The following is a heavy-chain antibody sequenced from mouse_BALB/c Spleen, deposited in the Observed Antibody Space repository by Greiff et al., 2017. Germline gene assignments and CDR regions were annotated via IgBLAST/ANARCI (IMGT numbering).Heavy chain of an antibody. CDR2: IHYSGST. D-gene: IGHD1-1*01. CDR1: GYSITSGYS. CDR3: ASKGTGVVATDYAMDY. J-gene: IGHJ4*01. Sequence: EVKVVESGPDLVKPSQSLSLTCTVTGYSITSGYSWHWIRQFPGNKLERMGYIHYSGSTNYNPSLKSRISITRDTSKNQFFLQLNSVTTEDTATYYCASKGTGVVATDYAMDYWGQGTSVTVSS. V-gene: IGHV3-1*02.